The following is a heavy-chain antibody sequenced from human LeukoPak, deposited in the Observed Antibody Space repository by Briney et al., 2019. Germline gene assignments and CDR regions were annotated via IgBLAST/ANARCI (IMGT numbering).Heavy chain of an antibody. Sequence: GGSLRLSCAASGFTFSNAWMSWVRQAPGKGLEWVGRIKSKTDGGTTDYAAPVKGRFTISRDNSKETLYLQMNSLRAEDTAVYYCAKRPIRIMPMDYWGQGTLVTVSS. CDR1: GFTFSNAW. D-gene: IGHD3-16*01. V-gene: IGHV3-15*01. CDR3: AKRPIRIMPMDY. CDR2: IKSKTDGGTT. J-gene: IGHJ4*02.